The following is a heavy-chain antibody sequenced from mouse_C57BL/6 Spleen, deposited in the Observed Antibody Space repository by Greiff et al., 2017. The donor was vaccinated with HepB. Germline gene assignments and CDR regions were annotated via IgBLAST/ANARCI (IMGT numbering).Heavy chain of an antibody. D-gene: IGHD1-1*01. CDR3: ARAYSGSSYSDIDD. J-gene: IGHJ4*01. CDR1: GYTFSSSW. V-gene: IGHV1-82*01. Sequence: QVQLQQSGAELVKPGASVKISCKASGYTFSSSWMNWVKQRPGQGLEWIGRIDPGTGGTNYNEKFKGKATLTADKSSSTAYMQLSSLTSEDSAVYFCARAYSGSSYSDIDDWGQGTTVTVSS. CDR2: IDPGTGGT.